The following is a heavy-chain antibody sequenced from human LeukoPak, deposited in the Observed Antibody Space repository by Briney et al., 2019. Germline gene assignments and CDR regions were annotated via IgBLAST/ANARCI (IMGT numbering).Heavy chain of an antibody. CDR2: ISYNRDGI. Sequence: GRSLRLSCVASGFTFDDYAMHWVRQAPGKGLEWVSGISYNRDGIGYADSVKGRFTVSRDNAKNSLYLQMNSLRSEDTALYYCAKGAAAGIRGYFDYWGQGNLVTVSS. CDR1: GFTFDDYA. V-gene: IGHV3-9*01. D-gene: IGHD6-25*01. CDR3: AKGAAAGIRGYFDY. J-gene: IGHJ4*02.